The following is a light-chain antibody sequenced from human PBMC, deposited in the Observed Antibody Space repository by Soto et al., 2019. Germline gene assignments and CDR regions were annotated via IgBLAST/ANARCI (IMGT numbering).Light chain of an antibody. CDR2: EVS. CDR1: SSDVGGYNR. V-gene: IGLV2-18*02. J-gene: IGLJ2*01. Sequence: QSALTQPPSVSGSPGQSVTISCTGTSSDVGGYNRVSWYQQPPDTAPKLLIYEVSNRPSGVPDRFSGSKSGNTASLTISGLQAEDEADYYCSSFTSSSTLVFGGGTKLTVL. CDR3: SSFTSSSTLV.